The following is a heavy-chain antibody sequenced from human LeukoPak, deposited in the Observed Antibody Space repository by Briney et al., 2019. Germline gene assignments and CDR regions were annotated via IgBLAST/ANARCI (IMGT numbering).Heavy chain of an antibody. Sequence: PGGSLRLSCAAPGFTFSDYYMSWIRXAPGKXLEWVSYISSSSSYTNYADSVKGRFTISRDNAKNSLYLQMNSLRAEDTAVYYCARDLGAGYDSSGYYLYWGQGTLVTVSS. V-gene: IGHV3-11*05. CDR2: ISSSSSYT. CDR3: ARDLGAGYDSSGYYLY. D-gene: IGHD3-22*01. J-gene: IGHJ4*02. CDR1: GFTFSDYY.